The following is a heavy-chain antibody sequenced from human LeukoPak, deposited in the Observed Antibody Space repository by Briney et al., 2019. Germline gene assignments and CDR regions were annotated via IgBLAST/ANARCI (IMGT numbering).Heavy chain of an antibody. D-gene: IGHD3-22*01. J-gene: IGHJ4*02. CDR2: ISGSGGST. CDR1: GFTFSSYA. Sequence: GGSLRLSCAASGFTFSSYAMSWVRQAPGKGLEWVSAISGSGGSTYYADSVKGRFTISRDNSKNTLYLQMNSLRAEDTAVYYCAKVPRYHYDSSGYYLPPFFDYWGQGTLVTVSS. V-gene: IGHV3-23*01. CDR3: AKVPRYHYDSSGYYLPPFFDY.